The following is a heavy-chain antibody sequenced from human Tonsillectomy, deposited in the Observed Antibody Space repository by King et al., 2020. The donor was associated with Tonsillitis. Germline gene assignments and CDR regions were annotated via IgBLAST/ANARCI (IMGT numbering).Heavy chain of an antibody. Sequence: QLQESGPGLVKPSETLSLTCKVSGGSISNSSYFWDWIRQPPGKGLEWIGSIYYSGSTYYNPSLKSRVTISVDTSKNQFSLKLGSVTAADTAVYYCARRATGIVVVPATRDAFDIWGQGTMVTVSS. J-gene: IGHJ3*02. D-gene: IGHD2-2*01. CDR2: IYYSGST. V-gene: IGHV4-39*01. CDR3: ARRATGIVVVPATRDAFDI. CDR1: GGSISNSSYF.